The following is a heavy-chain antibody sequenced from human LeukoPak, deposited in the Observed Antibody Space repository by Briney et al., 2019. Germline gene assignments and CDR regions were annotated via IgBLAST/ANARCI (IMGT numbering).Heavy chain of an antibody. V-gene: IGHV1-69*06. Sequence: SVKVSCKASGGTFSSYAISWVRQAPGQGLEWMGGIIPIFGTANYAQKFQGRVTITADKSTGTAYMELSSLRSEDTAVYYCASVKGFVDYYFDYWGQGTLVTVSS. CDR3: ASVKGFVDYYFDY. CDR2: IIPIFGTA. CDR1: GGTFSSYA. J-gene: IGHJ4*02. D-gene: IGHD2-15*01.